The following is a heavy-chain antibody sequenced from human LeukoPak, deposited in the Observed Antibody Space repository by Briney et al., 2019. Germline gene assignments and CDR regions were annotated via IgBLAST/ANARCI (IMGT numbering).Heavy chain of an antibody. CDR2: ISAYNGNT. Sequence: GSVKVSCKASGYTYTSYGISWVLQAPGQGLEWMGWISAYNGNTNYAQKLQGRVTMTTDTSTSTAYMELRSLRSDDTAVYYCARAGVTMVRGVIDYWGQGTLVTVSS. J-gene: IGHJ4*02. V-gene: IGHV1-18*01. D-gene: IGHD3-10*01. CDR1: GYTYTSYG. CDR3: ARAGVTMVRGVIDY.